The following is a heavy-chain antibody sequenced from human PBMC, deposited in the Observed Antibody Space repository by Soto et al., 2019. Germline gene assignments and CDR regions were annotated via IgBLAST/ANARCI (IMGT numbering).Heavy chain of an antibody. CDR1: GGSFSGYY. D-gene: IGHD3-9*01. CDR2: INHSGST. Sequence: PSETLSLTCAVYGGSFSGYYWSWIRQSPGKGLEWIGEINHSGSTNFNPSLKSRVTISVDTSKNHFSLKLSSVTAADTAVYYCARANANDLDWLHWGQGTLVTVSS. J-gene: IGHJ4*02. V-gene: IGHV4-34*01. CDR3: ARANANDLDWLH.